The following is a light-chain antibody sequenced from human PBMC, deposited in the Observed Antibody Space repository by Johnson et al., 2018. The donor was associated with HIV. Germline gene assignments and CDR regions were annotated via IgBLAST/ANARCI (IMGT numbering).Light chain of an antibody. J-gene: IGLJ1*01. CDR3: GTWDSSLSALV. CDR1: SSNIGNNY. Sequence: QSVLTQPPSVSAAPGQKVTISCSGSSSNIGNNYVSWYQQLPGTAPKLLIYDNNKRPSGIPDRFSGSKSGTSATLGITGLQTVDEADYYCGTWDSSLSALVFGTGTKVTAL. CDR2: DNN. V-gene: IGLV1-51*01.